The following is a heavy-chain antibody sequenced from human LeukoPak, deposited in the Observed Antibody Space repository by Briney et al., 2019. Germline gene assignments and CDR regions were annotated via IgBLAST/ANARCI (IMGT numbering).Heavy chain of an antibody. V-gene: IGHV3-64*01. CDR3: ARSPTRDIAVAGTNFDY. D-gene: IGHD6-19*01. Sequence: GGSLRLSCAASGFTFSSYAMHWVRQAPGKGLEYVSAISSNGGSTYYANSVKGRFTISRDNSKNTLYLQMGSLRAEDMAVYYCARSPTRDIAVAGTNFDYWGQGTLVTVSS. CDR1: GFTFSSYA. CDR2: ISSNGGST. J-gene: IGHJ4*02.